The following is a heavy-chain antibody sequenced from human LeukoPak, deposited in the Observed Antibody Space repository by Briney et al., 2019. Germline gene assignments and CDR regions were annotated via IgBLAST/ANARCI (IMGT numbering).Heavy chain of an antibody. V-gene: IGHV1-46*01. Sequence: ASVKVSCKASGYTFTSYYMHWVRQAPGQGLEWMGIINPSGGSTGYAQKFQGRVTMTRNTSISTAYMELSSLRSEDTAVYYCARTVGATNCFDPWGQGTLVTVSS. CDR1: GYTFTSYY. CDR2: INPSGGST. D-gene: IGHD1-26*01. CDR3: ARTVGATNCFDP. J-gene: IGHJ5*02.